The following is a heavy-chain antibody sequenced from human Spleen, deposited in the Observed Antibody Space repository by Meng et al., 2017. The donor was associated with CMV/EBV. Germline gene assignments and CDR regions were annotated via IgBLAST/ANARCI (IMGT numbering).Heavy chain of an antibody. CDR1: GGYISGYF. CDR2: IYYSGNT. J-gene: IGHJ4*02. V-gene: IGHV4-59*01. Sequence: SGGYISGYFWTWIRQPPGKGLEWIGYIYYSGNTNYNPSLKSRVAITVDTSKKQFSLKLSSVTAADTAVYYCARGYAPIWSGYYPFLYWGQGTLVTVSS. D-gene: IGHD3-3*01. CDR3: ARGYAPIWSGYYPFLY.